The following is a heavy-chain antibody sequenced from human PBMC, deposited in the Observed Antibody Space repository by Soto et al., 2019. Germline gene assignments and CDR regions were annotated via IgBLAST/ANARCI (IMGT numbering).Heavy chain of an antibody. CDR1: GFTFSDYY. CDR2: ISSSGSTI. Sequence: PGGSLRLSCAASGFTFSDYYMSWIRQAPGKGLEWVSYISSSGSTIYYADSVKGRFTISRDNAKNSLYLQMNSLRAEDTAVYYCARPHDYGDHGHLFFWGQGTLVTVSS. V-gene: IGHV3-11*01. J-gene: IGHJ4*02. CDR3: ARPHDYGDHGHLFF. D-gene: IGHD4-17*01.